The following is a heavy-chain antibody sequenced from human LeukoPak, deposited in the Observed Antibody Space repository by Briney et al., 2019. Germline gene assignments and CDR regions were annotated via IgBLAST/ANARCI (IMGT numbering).Heavy chain of an antibody. D-gene: IGHD1-26*01. CDR2: IFYVGDT. V-gene: IGHV4-39*01. CDR3: VTLNSGRYSVIDY. Sequence: SETLSLTCSVSGDSVSSSSYYWGWMRQPPGKGLECIGTIFYVGDTYYNPSLESRVTISVDTSKNQFSLKLASVTAADTAVYYCVTLNSGRYSVIDYWGQGTLVTVSS. J-gene: IGHJ4*02. CDR1: GDSVSSSSYY.